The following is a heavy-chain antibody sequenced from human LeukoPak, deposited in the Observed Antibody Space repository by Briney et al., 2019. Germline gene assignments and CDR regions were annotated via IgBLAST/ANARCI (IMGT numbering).Heavy chain of an antibody. CDR3: ARRSSSSGLDY. D-gene: IGHD6-6*01. Sequence: SETLSLTCTVSGDSISGFYWSWIRQPPGKGLEWIGYIYYSGSTYYNPSLKSRVTVSVDTSKNQFSLKLSSVTAADTAVYYCARRSSSSGLDYWGQGTLVTVSS. CDR2: IYYSGST. V-gene: IGHV4-59*04. J-gene: IGHJ4*02. CDR1: GDSISGFY.